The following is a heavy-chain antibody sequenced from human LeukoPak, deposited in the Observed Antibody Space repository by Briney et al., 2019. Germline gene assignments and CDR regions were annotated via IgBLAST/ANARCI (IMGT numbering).Heavy chain of an antibody. V-gene: IGHV3-20*04. J-gene: IGHJ6*03. CDR2: INWNGGST. CDR1: GFTFDDYG. Sequence: GGSLRLSRAASGFTFDDYGMSWVRHAPGKGLEWVSGINWNGGSTGYADSVKGRFTISRDNAKNSLYLQMNSLRAEDTALYYCARQKQRDCSGGSCSYYYYYYMDVWGKGTTVTVSS. CDR3: ARQKQRDCSGGSCSYYYYYYMDV. D-gene: IGHD2-15*01.